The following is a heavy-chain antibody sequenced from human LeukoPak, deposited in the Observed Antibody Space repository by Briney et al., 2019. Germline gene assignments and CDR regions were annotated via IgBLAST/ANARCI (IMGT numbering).Heavy chain of an antibody. CDR2: ISGDGGST. J-gene: IGHJ4*02. CDR1: GFTFDDYA. Sequence: GGSLRRYCAASGFTFDDYAMHWVRQAPGKGLEWVSLISGDGGSTYYADSVKGRFTISRDNSKNSLYLQMNSLRTEDTALYYCAKDIGELSGFLEWLSLDYWGQGTLVTVSS. CDR3: AKDIGELSGFLEWLSLDY. V-gene: IGHV3-43*02. D-gene: IGHD3-3*01.